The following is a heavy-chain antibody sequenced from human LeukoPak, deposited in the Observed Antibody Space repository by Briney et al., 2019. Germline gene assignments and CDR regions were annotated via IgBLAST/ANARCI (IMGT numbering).Heavy chain of an antibody. J-gene: IGHJ4*02. CDR3: ARRGHSSSSLDY. CDR2: INHSGST. V-gene: IGHV4-34*01. D-gene: IGHD6-6*01. CDR1: GGSFSGYY. Sequence: PSETLSLTCAVYGGSFSGYYWSWIRQPPGKGLEWIGEINHSGSTNYNPSLKSRVTISVDTSKNQFSLKLSSVTAADTAVYYCARRGHSSSSLDYWDQGTLVTVSS.